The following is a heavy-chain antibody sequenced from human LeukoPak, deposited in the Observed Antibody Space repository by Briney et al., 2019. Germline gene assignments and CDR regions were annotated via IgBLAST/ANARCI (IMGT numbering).Heavy chain of an antibody. Sequence: SETLSLTCAVSGGSITPYYWNWIRQPPGKGLEWIGYIYYSGSTNYNPSLKSRVTISVDTSKNQFSLKLSSVTAADTAVYYCARNVFQNWFDPWGQGTLVTASS. CDR1: GGSITPYY. CDR2: IYYSGST. V-gene: IGHV4-59*08. J-gene: IGHJ5*02. D-gene: IGHD2-21*01. CDR3: ARNVFQNWFDP.